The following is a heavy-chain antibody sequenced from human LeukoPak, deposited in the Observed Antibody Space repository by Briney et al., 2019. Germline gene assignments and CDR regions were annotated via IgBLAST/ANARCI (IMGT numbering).Heavy chain of an antibody. CDR2: IYYSGGT. CDR3: ARRPAAIGYFDY. D-gene: IGHD2-2*02. Sequence: SETLSLTCTVSGGSISSYYWSWIRQPPGKGLEWIGYIYYSGGTNYNPSLKSRVTISVDTSKNQFSLKPSSVTAADTAVYYCARRPAAIGYFDYWGQGTLVTVSS. CDR1: GGSISSYY. J-gene: IGHJ4*02. V-gene: IGHV4-59*01.